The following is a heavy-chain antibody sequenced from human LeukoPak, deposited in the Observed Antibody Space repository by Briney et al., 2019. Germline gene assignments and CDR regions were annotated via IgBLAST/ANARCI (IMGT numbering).Heavy chain of an antibody. Sequence: SQTLSLTCTVSGGSISSGGYYWSWIRQPPGKGLEWIGYIYHSGSTYYNPSLKSRVTISVDRSKDQFSLKLSSVTAADTAVYYCARFTTTFLIDYWGQGTLVTVSS. CDR2: IYHSGST. CDR3: ARFTTTFLIDY. J-gene: IGHJ4*02. V-gene: IGHV4-30-2*01. CDR1: GGSISSGGYY. D-gene: IGHD3-22*01.